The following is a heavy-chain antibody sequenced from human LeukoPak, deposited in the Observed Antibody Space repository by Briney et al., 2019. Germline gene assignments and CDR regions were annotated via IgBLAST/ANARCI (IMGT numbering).Heavy chain of an antibody. CDR3: ARGQRITMVRGVIMYWFDP. J-gene: IGHJ5*02. D-gene: IGHD3-10*01. CDR2: MNPNSGNT. Sequence: SSVKVSCKASLYTFTSSDINAVGQAAGQGLEGMGWMNPNSGNTGCAQKFQGRVTMSRNTSISTAYMELSSLRSEDTAVYYCARGQRITMVRGVIMYWFDPWGQGTLVTVSS. V-gene: IGHV1-8*01. CDR1: LYTFTSSD.